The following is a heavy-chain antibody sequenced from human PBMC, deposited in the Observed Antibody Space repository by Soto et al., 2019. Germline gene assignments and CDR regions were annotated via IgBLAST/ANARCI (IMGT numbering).Heavy chain of an antibody. J-gene: IGHJ5*02. V-gene: IGHV4-30-4*02. D-gene: IGHD4-4*01. CDR3: AGDPDSHYNDSHASSYP. CDR2: IYYSGST. CDR1: GGSISSGDYY. Sequence: SETLSLTCTVSGGSISSGDYYWSWIRQPPGKGLEWIGYIYYSGSTYYNPSLKSRVTISVDTSKNQFSLKLRSDDTAVYYCAGDPDSHYNDSHASSYPWGQGTLVTVSS.